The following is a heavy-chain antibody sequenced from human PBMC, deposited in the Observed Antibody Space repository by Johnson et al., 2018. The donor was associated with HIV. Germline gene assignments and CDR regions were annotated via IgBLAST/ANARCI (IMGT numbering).Heavy chain of an antibody. J-gene: IGHJ3*02. D-gene: IGHD6-6*01. CDR1: GFTFSGSA. CDR2: IKSKAHSYAT. Sequence: VQLVESGGGLVQPGGSLKLSCAASGFTFSGSAMHWVRQASGTGLEWVGRIKSKAHSYATAYAASVKGRFTISRDDSKTTLFLQMNSLRVEDTAVYYCARDLAIGGRTDAFDIWGQGTMVTVSS. CDR3: ARDLAIGGRTDAFDI. V-gene: IGHV3-73*02.